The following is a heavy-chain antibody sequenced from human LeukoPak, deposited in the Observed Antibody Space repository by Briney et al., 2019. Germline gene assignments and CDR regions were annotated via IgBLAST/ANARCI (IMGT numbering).Heavy chain of an antibody. J-gene: IGHJ4*02. CDR1: GFTFDDYA. V-gene: IGHV3-9*01. CDR2: ISWNSGSI. D-gene: IGHD6-13*01. Sequence: GGSLRLSCAASGFTFDDYAMHWVRQAPGKGLEWVSGISWNSGSIGYADSVKGRFTISRDNAKNSLYLQMSSLGAEDTALYYCAKGSRSSRGSFDYWGQGTLVTVSS. CDR3: AKGSRSSRGSFDY.